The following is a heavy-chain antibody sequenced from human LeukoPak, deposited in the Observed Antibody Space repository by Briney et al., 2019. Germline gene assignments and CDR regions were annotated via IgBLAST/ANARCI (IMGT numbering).Heavy chain of an antibody. V-gene: IGHV3-7*01. Sequence: PGGSLRLSCAASGFTFSSYWMTWVRQAPGKGLESVANIKKDGSEKYYVDSVKGRFTISRDNAKNLLYLQMNSLRVEDTAVYYCARKGYGDYVLSWGQGILVTVSS. CDR2: IKKDGSEK. CDR3: ARKGYGDYVLS. D-gene: IGHD3-16*01. CDR1: GFTFSSYW. J-gene: IGHJ5*02.